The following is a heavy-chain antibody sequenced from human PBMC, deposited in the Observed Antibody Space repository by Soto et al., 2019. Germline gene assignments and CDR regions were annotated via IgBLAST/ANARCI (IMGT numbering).Heavy chain of an antibody. CDR1: GGSISSSSYY. D-gene: IGHD3-10*01. CDR2: IYYNGST. V-gene: IGHV4-39*01. Sequence: SETLSLTCTVSGGSISSSSYYWGWIRQPPGKGLEWIGSIYYNGSTYYNPSLKSRVTISVDTSKNQFSLKLSSVTAADTAVYYCARPNGSGRTEKPRGINWFDPWGQGTLVTVSS. CDR3: ARPNGSGRTEKPRGINWFDP. J-gene: IGHJ5*02.